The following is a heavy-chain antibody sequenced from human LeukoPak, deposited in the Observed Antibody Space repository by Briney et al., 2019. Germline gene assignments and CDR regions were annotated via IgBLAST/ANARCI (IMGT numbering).Heavy chain of an antibody. CDR2: IYPGDSAT. V-gene: IGHV5-51*01. J-gene: IGHJ4*02. Sequence: GESLKISCKGSGYSFSDYWIGWVRQMPGKGLEWMGIIYPGDSATRYSPSFQGQVTISADKSINTAYLQWSSLKASDTAMYYCAVSGTYIFDYWGQGTLVTVSS. CDR1: GYSFSDYW. D-gene: IGHD1-26*01. CDR3: AVSGTYIFDY.